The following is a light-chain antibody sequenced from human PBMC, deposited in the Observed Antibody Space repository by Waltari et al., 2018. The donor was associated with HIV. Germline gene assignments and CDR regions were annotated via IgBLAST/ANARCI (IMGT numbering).Light chain of an antibody. Sequence: QSVLTQSPSPSGTPGQRVLISCSGHISNIGRKTFTWSRQPPGTAPKLLIYRDVKRPSGVPDRFSGSKSGTSASLAISGLQSEDEADYYCAAWDDSLNSYVFGPGTKVTVL. CDR3: AAWDDSLNSYV. J-gene: IGLJ1*01. V-gene: IGLV1-44*01. CDR1: ISNIGRKT. CDR2: RDV.